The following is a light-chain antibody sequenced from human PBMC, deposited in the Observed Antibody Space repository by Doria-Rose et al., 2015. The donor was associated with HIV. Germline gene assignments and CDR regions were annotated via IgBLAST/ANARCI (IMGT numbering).Light chain of an antibody. CDR1: QSIANY. J-gene: IGKJ1*01. V-gene: IGKV1-39*01. Sequence: DIQLTQSPSSPSASVGARVTITCRASQSIANYLDWYQQKPGKAPKLLIYAASSLQSGVPSRFSGSGSGTDSTLTISSLQPEDFATYSCQQGFTTPWTFGQGTKVEIK. CDR3: QQGFTTPWT. CDR2: AAS.